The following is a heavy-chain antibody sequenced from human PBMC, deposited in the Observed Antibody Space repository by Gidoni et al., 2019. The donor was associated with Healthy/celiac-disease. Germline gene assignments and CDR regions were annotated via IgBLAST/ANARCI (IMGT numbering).Heavy chain of an antibody. V-gene: IGHV1-46*01. CDR3: ERDPGPPICSGGSCYTNYYYYYGMDV. Sequence: QVQLVQSGAEVKKPGASVKVSCKASGYTFTNYYIHCVRHAPGQWLEWMGIINPSGGSTSYEQKFQGRVTMTRDTSTSTVYMELSSLRYEDTAVYYCERDPGPPICSGGSCYTNYYYYYGMDVWGQGTTVTVSS. CDR1: GYTFTNYY. J-gene: IGHJ6*02. D-gene: IGHD2-15*01. CDR2: INPSGGST.